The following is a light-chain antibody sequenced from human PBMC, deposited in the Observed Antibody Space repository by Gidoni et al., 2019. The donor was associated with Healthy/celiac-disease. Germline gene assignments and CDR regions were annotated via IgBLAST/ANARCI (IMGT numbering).Light chain of an antibody. CDR3: QQYNNSPPYT. Sequence: EIVMPQSPATLSASPGERATLSCRASQSVSSYLAWYQQKPGQAPRLLIYGASTRATGIPARFSGSGSGTEFTLTISSLQSEDFAVYYCQQYNNSPPYTFGQGTKLEIK. CDR2: GAS. V-gene: IGKV3-15*01. CDR1: QSVSSY. J-gene: IGKJ2*01.